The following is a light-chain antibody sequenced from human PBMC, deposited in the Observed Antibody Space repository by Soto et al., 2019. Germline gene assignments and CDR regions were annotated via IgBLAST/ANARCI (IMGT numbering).Light chain of an antibody. CDR3: QQYNSYS. V-gene: IGKV1-5*01. Sequence: DIQMTQSPSTLSASVVDRFTITCRASQSIGDSLAWYQQKPGTAPKLLIYHASTLESGVPSRFSGSGSGTEFTLTISSLQPDDFATYYCQQYNSYSFGQGTKVDIK. CDR2: HAS. J-gene: IGKJ1*01. CDR1: QSIGDS.